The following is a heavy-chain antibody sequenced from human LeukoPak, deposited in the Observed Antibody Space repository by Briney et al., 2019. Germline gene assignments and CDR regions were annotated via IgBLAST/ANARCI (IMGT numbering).Heavy chain of an antibody. V-gene: IGHV1-2*06. CDR1: GYTFTGYY. J-gene: IGHJ6*02. D-gene: IGHD2-2*01. CDR3: ARDVVVPAATNYYYYYGMDV. Sequence: ASVKVSCKASGYTFTGYYIHWVRQAPGQGLEWMGRINPNSGGTNYAQKFQGRVTMTRDTSISTAYMELSRLRSDDTAVYYCARDVVVPAATNYYYYYGMDVWGQGTTVTVSS. CDR2: INPNSGGT.